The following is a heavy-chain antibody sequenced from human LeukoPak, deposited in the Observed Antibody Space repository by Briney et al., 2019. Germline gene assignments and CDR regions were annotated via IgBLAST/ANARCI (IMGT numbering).Heavy chain of an antibody. CDR1: GGTFSSYA. CDR2: IIPIFGTA. J-gene: IGHJ4*02. D-gene: IGHD6-6*01. Sequence: SVKVSCKASGGTFSSYAISWVRQAPGQGLEWMGGIIPIFGTANYAQKFQGRVTITTDESTSTAYMELSSLRSEDTAVYYCARAGGYSSSFGDAGMFDYWGQGTLVTVSS. CDR3: ARAGGYSSSFGDAGMFDY. V-gene: IGHV1-69*05.